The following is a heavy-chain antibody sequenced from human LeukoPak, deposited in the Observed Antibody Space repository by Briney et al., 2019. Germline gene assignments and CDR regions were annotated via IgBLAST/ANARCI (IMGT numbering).Heavy chain of an antibody. CDR3: ARGGDGYNYGLFYYYGMDV. D-gene: IGHD5-24*01. J-gene: IGHJ6*02. CDR1: GGSISSGGYY. CDR2: IYYSGST. Sequence: PSETLSLTCTVSGGSISSGGYYWSWIRQHPGKGLEWIGYIYYSGSTYYNPSLKSRVTISVDTSKNQSSLKLSSVTAADTAVYYCARGGDGYNYGLFYYYGMDVWGQGTTVTVSS. V-gene: IGHV4-31*03.